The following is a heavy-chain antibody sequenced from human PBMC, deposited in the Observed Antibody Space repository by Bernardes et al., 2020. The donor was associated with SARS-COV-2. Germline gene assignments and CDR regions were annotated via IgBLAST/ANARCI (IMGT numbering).Heavy chain of an antibody. J-gene: IGHJ4*02. CDR3: VRDGYYSLDY. V-gene: IGHV4-4*02. CDR2: IHHDGNT. CDR1: GDSLTAHSW. Sequence: SETLSLTCAVSGDSLTAHSWWSWVRQSPEKGLEWIGEIHHDGNTNYSPSLKSRVTFLLDKSKNQFSLRLSSVTAADTAFYNCVRDGYYSLDYWGQGTLITGSS. D-gene: IGHD3-22*01.